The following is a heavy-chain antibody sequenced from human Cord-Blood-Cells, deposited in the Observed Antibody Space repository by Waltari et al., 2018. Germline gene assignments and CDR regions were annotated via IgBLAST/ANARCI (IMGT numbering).Heavy chain of an antibody. CDR2: INHSGST. J-gene: IGHJ4*02. CDR3: ACLASTMIATY. CDR1: GGSFSGYY. Sequence: QVQLQQWGAGLLKPSETLSLTCAVYGGSFSGYYWSWIRQPPGKGLEWIGEINHSGSTNDNPSLKSRVTISVDTSKNQFSLKLSSVTAADTAVYYCACLASTMIATYWGQGTLVTVSS. V-gene: IGHV4-34*01. D-gene: IGHD3-22*01.